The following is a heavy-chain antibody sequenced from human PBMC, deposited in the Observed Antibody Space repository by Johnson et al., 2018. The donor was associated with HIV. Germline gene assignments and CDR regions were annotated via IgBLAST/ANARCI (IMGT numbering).Heavy chain of an antibody. V-gene: IGHV3-30*04. CDR3: ARGMYYNFWSGYGIRWDAFDI. CDR2: ISYDGSNK. Sequence: QVQLVESGGGVVQPGRSLRLSCAASGFTFSSYAMHWVRQAPGKGLEWVALISYDGSNKYYADSVKGRFTFSRDHSKNTLYLQMNSLRAEDTAVYYCARGMYYNFWSGYGIRWDAFDIWGQGTMVTVSS. J-gene: IGHJ3*02. D-gene: IGHD3-3*01. CDR1: GFTFSSYA.